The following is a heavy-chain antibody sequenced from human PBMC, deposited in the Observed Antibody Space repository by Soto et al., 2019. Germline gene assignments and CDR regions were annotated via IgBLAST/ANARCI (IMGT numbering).Heavy chain of an antibody. J-gene: IGHJ5*02. D-gene: IGHD2-2*01. Sequence: GASVKVSCKASGYTFSDYKIHWLRQAPGEGLEWMGWINPKSDVTNYAHKFKDRVTMTRDTSTSTVYMDLRRLTFDDTAVYYCARGAMLSAAISTAFDPWGQGTQVTVSS. CDR3: ARGAMLSAAISTAFDP. CDR1: GYTFSDYK. CDR2: INPKSDVT. V-gene: IGHV1-2*02.